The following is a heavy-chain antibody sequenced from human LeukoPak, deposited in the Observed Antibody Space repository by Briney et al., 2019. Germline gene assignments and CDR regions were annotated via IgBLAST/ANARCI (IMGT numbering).Heavy chain of an antibody. D-gene: IGHD5-18*01. V-gene: IGHV4-39*07. Sequence: SETLSLTCTVSGGSISSYQWSWIRQPPGKGLEWIGSIYYSGSAYYNPSLKSRVTISVDTSKNQFSLKLSSVTAADTAVYYCARVKIQLLIDYWGQGTLVTVSS. J-gene: IGHJ4*02. CDR1: GGSISSYQ. CDR2: IYYSGSA. CDR3: ARVKIQLLIDY.